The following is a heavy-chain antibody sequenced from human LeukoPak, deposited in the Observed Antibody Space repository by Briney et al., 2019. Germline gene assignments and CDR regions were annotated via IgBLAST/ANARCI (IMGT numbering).Heavy chain of an antibody. J-gene: IGHJ4*02. CDR3: ARRMIVASPFDY. V-gene: IGHV3-20*04. Sequence: PGGSLRLSCAASGFTFDDYGMSWVRQAQGKGLEWVSGINWNGDSTGYADSVKGRFTISRDNAKNSLYLQMNSLRAEDTALYYCARRMIVASPFDYWGQGTLVTVSS. CDR1: GFTFDDYG. D-gene: IGHD3-22*01. CDR2: INWNGDST.